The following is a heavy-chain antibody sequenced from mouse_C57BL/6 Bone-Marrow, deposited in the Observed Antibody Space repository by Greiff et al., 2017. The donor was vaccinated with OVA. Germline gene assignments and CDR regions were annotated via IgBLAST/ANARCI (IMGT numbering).Heavy chain of an antibody. CDR2: IDPENGDT. Sequence: EVQLQQSGAELVRPGASVKLSCTASGFNITDDYMHWVKQRPEQGLEWIGWIDPENGDTEYASKFQGKATITADTSSNTAYLQLSSLTSEDTAVYYCTSYDYDGNYYAMDYWGQGTSVTVSS. CDR3: TSYDYDGNYYAMDY. J-gene: IGHJ4*01. D-gene: IGHD2-4*01. CDR1: GFNITDDY. V-gene: IGHV14-4*01.